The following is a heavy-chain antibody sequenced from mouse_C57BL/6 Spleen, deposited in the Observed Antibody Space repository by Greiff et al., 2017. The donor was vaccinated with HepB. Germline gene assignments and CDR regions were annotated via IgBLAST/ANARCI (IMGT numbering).Heavy chain of an antibody. Sequence: LVKPGASVKISCKASGYAFSSSWMNWVKQRPGKGLEWIGRIYPGDGDTNYNGKFKGKATLTADKSSSTAYMQLSSLTSEDSAVYFCAYGPGYFDVWGTGTTVTVSS. CDR2: IYPGDGDT. J-gene: IGHJ1*03. CDR1: GYAFSSSW. CDR3: AYGPGYFDV. V-gene: IGHV1-82*01. D-gene: IGHD1-2*01.